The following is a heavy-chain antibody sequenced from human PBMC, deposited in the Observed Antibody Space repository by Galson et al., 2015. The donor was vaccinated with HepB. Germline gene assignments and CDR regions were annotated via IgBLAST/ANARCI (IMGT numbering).Heavy chain of an antibody. J-gene: IGHJ2*01. CDR1: GGSISSSNW. CDR3: ARREGNCGGDCYYYWYFDL. Sequence: SETLSLTCAVSGGSISSSNWWSWVRQPPGKGLEWIGEIYHSGSTNYNPSLKSRVTISVDKSKNQFSLKLSSVTAADTAVYYCARREGNCGGDCYYYWYFDLWGRGTLVTVSS. V-gene: IGHV4-4*02. CDR2: IYHSGST. D-gene: IGHD2-21*02.